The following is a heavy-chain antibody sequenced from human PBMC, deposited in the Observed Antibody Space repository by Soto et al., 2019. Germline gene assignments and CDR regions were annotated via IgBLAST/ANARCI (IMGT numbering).Heavy chain of an antibody. D-gene: IGHD3-10*02. V-gene: IGHV1-69*01. Sequence: QVQLVQSGAEVRKPGSSVKVSCKASGGTFSSSAVSWVRQAPGQGLPWVGRIIPVFGTTDYAQKFQGRVTITAGDPTSAAYLDLRSLRSEAPAAYYCVGGVRGDRWSYYVLDVWGHGTTVTVSS. CDR2: IIPVFGTT. J-gene: IGHJ6*02. CDR1: GGTFSSSA. CDR3: VGGVRGDRWSYYVLDV.